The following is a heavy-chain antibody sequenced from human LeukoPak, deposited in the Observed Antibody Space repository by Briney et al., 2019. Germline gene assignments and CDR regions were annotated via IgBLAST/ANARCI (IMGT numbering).Heavy chain of an antibody. V-gene: IGHV4-61*02. CDR1: GGSISSGSYY. Sequence: SETLSLTCTVSGGSISSGSYYWSWIRQPAGKGLEWIGRIYTSGSTNYNPSLKSRVTISVDTSKNQFSLKLSSVTAADTAVYYCARGGITVTTHFDYWGQGTLVTVSS. CDR3: ARGGITVTTHFDY. D-gene: IGHD4-17*01. CDR2: IYTSGST. J-gene: IGHJ4*02.